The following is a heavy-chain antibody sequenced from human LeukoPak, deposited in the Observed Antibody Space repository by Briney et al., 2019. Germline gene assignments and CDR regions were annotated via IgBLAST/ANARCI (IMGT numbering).Heavy chain of an antibody. D-gene: IGHD2-15*01. Sequence: GGSLRPSCAASGFTFSRSAMEWVRQAPGKGLEWVSSISGSSDYIYYADSVKGRFTISRDNTKNSVSLQMNSLRAEDTAVYYCARLYCNGGSCYGKYYFDYWGQGALVTVSS. V-gene: IGHV3-21*01. J-gene: IGHJ4*02. CDR3: ARLYCNGGSCYGKYYFDY. CDR1: GFTFSRSA. CDR2: ISGSSDYI.